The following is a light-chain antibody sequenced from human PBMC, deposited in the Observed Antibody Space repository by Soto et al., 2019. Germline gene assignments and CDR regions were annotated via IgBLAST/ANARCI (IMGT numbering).Light chain of an antibody. J-gene: IGLJ2*01. V-gene: IGLV2-8*01. CDR2: EVS. CDR3: SSYAGSNNL. Sequence: QSVLTQPPSASGSPGQSVTISCTGTSSDVGGYNYVSWYQQHPGKAPKLMIYEVSKRPSGVPDRFAGSKSGNTASLTVSGLQAEDEADYYFSSYAGSNNLFGGGTKVTVL. CDR1: SSDVGGYNY.